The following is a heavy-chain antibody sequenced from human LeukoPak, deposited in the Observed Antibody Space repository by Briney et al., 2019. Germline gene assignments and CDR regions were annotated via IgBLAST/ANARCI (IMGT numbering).Heavy chain of an antibody. J-gene: IGHJ4*02. CDR2: ISGGNT. CDR3: AKDAPGGSHWPT. CDR1: GFTFSSYA. V-gene: IGHV3-23*01. D-gene: IGHD1-26*01. Sequence: GSLSLSCEASGFTFSSYAMSWARQAPGKGLEWVSLISGGNTYYADSVKGRFTISRDNSKNTLYLQMSSLRVEDTAVYYCAKDAPGGSHWPTWGQGTLVTVSS.